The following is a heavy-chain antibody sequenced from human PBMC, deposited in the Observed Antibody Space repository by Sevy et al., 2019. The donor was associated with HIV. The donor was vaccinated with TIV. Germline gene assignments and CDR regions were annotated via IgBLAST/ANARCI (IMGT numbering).Heavy chain of an antibody. D-gene: IGHD2-15*01. J-gene: IGHJ5*02. Sequence: ASVKVSCKVSGYTLTKLSIHWVRQAPGKGLEWMGDFDPQYGETIYAQKFQGRLTMTEDTSPDTAFMELSSLTPGDTAVYYCTAVGLRYFSGSSSYQGDWFDPWGQGTLVTVSS. CDR1: GYTLTKLS. V-gene: IGHV1-24*01. CDR3: TAVGLRYFSGSSSYQGDWFDP. CDR2: FDPQYGET.